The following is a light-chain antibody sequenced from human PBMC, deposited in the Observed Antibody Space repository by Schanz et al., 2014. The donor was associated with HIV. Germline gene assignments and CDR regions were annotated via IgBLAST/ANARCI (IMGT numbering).Light chain of an antibody. Sequence: IVLTQSPGTLSLSPGERGTLSCRARQSISSSLLAWYQQKPGQAPRLVIFGTSNRATGIPDRFSGSDSGTDFTLTISRVEPEDYAVYYCQQYGSPPWTFGQGTKVEV. J-gene: IGKJ1*01. V-gene: IGKV3-20*01. CDR3: QQYGSPPWT. CDR2: GTS. CDR1: QSISSSL.